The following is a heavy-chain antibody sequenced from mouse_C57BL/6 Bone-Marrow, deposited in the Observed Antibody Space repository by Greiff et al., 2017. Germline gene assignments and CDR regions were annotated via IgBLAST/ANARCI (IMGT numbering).Heavy chain of an antibody. D-gene: IGHD2-4*01. CDR1: GYTFTSYG. Sequence: QVQLQQSGAELARPGASVKLSCKASGYTFTSYGISWVKQRTGQGLEWIGEIYPRSGNTYYNEKFKGKATLTADKSSSTAYMELRSLTSEDSAVYFCARGVIYYDYAAWFAYWGAGTLFTVSA. CDR2: IYPRSGNT. V-gene: IGHV1-81*01. J-gene: IGHJ3*01. CDR3: ARGVIYYDYAAWFAY.